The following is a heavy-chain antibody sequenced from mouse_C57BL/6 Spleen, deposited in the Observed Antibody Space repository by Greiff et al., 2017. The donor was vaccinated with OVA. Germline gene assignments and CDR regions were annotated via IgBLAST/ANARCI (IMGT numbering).Heavy chain of an antibody. Sequence: EVHLVESGGGLVQPGGSMKLSCVASGFTFSNYWMNWVRQSPEQGLEWVAQIRLKSGNYATHYAVSGKGRFTISRDDSKSSVYLQMNNLRAEDTGIYYCTVDGPYWYVDVWGTGTTVTVSS. CDR1: GFTFSNYW. CDR3: TVDGPYWYVDV. D-gene: IGHD1-2*01. V-gene: IGHV6-3*01. CDR2: IRLKSGNYAT. J-gene: IGHJ1*03.